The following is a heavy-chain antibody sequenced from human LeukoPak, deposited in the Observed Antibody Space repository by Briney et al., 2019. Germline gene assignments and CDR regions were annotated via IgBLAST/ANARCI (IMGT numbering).Heavy chain of an antibody. J-gene: IGHJ6*02. Sequence: ASVKVSCKASGGTFSSYAISWVRQAPGQGLEWMGGIIPIFGTANYAQKFQGRVTITADESTSTAYMELSSLRSEDTAVYYCARDVYGSGSYYYYYGMDVWGQGTTVTVSS. D-gene: IGHD3-10*01. CDR2: IIPIFGTA. CDR1: GGTFSSYA. V-gene: IGHV1-69*13. CDR3: ARDVYGSGSYYYYYGMDV.